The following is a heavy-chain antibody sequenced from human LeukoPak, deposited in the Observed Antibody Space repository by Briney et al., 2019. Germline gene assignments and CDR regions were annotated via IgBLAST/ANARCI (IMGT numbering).Heavy chain of an antibody. Sequence: SGGSLRLSCAASGFTFSSYAMHWVRQAPGKGLEWVAVISYDGSNKYYADSVKGRFTISRDNSKNTLYLQMNSLRAEDTAVYYCARESQVVPAVGAFDIWGQGTMVTVSS. CDR2: ISYDGSNK. V-gene: IGHV3-30-3*01. D-gene: IGHD2-2*01. CDR1: GFTFSSYA. J-gene: IGHJ3*02. CDR3: ARESQVVPAVGAFDI.